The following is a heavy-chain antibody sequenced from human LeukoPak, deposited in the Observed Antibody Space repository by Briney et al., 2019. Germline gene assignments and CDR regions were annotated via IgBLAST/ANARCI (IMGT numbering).Heavy chain of an antibody. D-gene: IGHD2-15*01. CDR2: ISAYNGNT. CDR3: ARGLRSCSGGSCYFSPPDYYYMDV. J-gene: IGHJ6*03. Sequence: GASVKVSCKASGYTFTSYGISWVRQAPGQGLEWMGWISAYNGNTNYAQKLQGRVTMTTDTSTSTAYMELRSLRSDDTAVYYCARGLRSCSGGSCYFSPPDYYYMDVWGKGTTVTISS. CDR1: GYTFTSYG. V-gene: IGHV1-18*01.